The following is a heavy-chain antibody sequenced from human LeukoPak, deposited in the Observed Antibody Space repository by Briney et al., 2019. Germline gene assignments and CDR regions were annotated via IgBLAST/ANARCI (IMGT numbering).Heavy chain of an antibody. D-gene: IGHD5-18*01. Sequence: SETLSLTCAVYGGSFSGYYWSWIRQPPGKGLEWIGEINHSGSTNYNPSLKSRVTISVDTSKNQFSLKLSSVTAADTAVYYCARGYSYGDTGAVGYWGQGTLVTVSS. CDR3: ARGYSYGDTGAVGY. V-gene: IGHV4-34*01. J-gene: IGHJ4*02. CDR2: INHSGST. CDR1: GGSFSGYY.